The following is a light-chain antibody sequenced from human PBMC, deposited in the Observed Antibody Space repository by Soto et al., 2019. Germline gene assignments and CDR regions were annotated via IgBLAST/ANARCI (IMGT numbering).Light chain of an antibody. Sequence: IVLTQSPGTLSLSPGERATLSCRASQSVNSNYLAWYQQKPGQAPRLLIFGASSRATGIPDRFSGSGSGTDLTLAISRLGPEDFAVYYCQQYGNSRLTFGGGTKVEIK. CDR2: GAS. CDR3: QQYGNSRLT. V-gene: IGKV3-20*01. J-gene: IGKJ4*01. CDR1: QSVNSNY.